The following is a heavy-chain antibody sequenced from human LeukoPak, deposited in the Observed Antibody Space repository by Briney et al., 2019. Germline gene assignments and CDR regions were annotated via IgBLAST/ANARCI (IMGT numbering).Heavy chain of an antibody. Sequence: GASVKVSCKASGGTFSSYTTSWVRQAPGQGLEWMGRIIPILNITDYAQNFQGRVTLTADKSTSTAYMELSTLRSENTAVYYCAKDGVVVVATSVYYYYYGMDVWGQGTTVTVSS. J-gene: IGHJ6*02. D-gene: IGHD2-2*01. CDR3: AKDGVVVVATSVYYYYYGMDV. CDR2: IIPILNIT. CDR1: GGTFSSYT. V-gene: IGHV1-69*02.